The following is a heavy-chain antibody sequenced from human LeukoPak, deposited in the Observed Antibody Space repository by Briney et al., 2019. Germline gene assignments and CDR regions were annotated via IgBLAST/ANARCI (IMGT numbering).Heavy chain of an antibody. CDR1: GGSISSYY. CDR2: IYYSGST. CDR3: ARVWGYSYGYLDY. V-gene: IGHV4-59*01. J-gene: IGHJ4*02. D-gene: IGHD5-18*01. Sequence: PSETLSLTCTVSGGSISSYYWSGIRQPPGKGLEWIGYIYYSGSTNYNPSLKSRVTISVDTSKNQFSLKLSSVTAADTAVYYCARVWGYSYGYLDYWGQGTLVTVSS.